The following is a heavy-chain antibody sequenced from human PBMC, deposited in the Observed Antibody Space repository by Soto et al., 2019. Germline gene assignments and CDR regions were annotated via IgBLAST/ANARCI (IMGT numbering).Heavy chain of an antibody. V-gene: IGHV3-74*01. CDR1: GFTFSSYW. CDR3: ARDEEQQLGRYYYYYGMDV. J-gene: IGHJ6*02. Sequence: PGGSLRLSCAASGFTFSSYWMHWVRQAPGKGLVWVSCFNSVCSSTSYADSVKGRFTISRDNSKNTLYLQMNSLRSEDTAVYYFARDEEQQLGRYYYYYGMDVWGQGTTVTVSS. D-gene: IGHD6-13*01. CDR2: FNSVCSST.